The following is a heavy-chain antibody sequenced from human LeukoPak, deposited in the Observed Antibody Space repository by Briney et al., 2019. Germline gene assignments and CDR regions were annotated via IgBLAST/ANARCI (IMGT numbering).Heavy chain of an antibody. Sequence: SETLSLTCTVSAGSISSSYWSWIRQPPGKGLEWIGYIYYSGSTNYNPSLKSRVTISVDTSKNQFSLKLNSVTAADTAVYYCARQGPLTTAVTTRTHPFDYWGQGTLVTVSS. CDR2: IYYSGST. V-gene: IGHV4-59*08. CDR1: AGSISSSY. J-gene: IGHJ4*02. CDR3: ARQGPLTTAVTTRTHPFDY. D-gene: IGHD4-11*01.